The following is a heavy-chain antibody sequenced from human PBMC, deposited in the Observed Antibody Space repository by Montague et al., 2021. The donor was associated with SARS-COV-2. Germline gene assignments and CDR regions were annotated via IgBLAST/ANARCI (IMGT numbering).Heavy chain of an antibody. CDR3: AKDRVPSSSWYDGMDV. Sequence: SLRLSCAASGFTFSSYPMTWVRQAPGKGLEWVSVVYSGGTTTYYADSVKGRFTISRDNFKNTLYLEMNSLRVEDTAIYYCAKDRVPSSSWYDGMDVWGQGTTVIVSS. CDR2: VYSGGTTT. D-gene: IGHD6-13*01. J-gene: IGHJ6*02. CDR1: GFTFSSYP. V-gene: IGHV3-23*03.